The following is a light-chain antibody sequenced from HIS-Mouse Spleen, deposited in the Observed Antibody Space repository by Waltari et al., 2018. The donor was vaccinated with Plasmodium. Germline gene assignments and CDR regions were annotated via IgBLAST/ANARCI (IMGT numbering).Light chain of an antibody. Sequence: QSALTQPASVSGSPGQSITISCTGTSSDVGSYNLVSWYQQHPGKAPKLMIYEGSKRPSGVSNRFSGYKSGNTASLTISGLQAEDEADYHCCSYAGSSTFVFGGGTKLTVL. V-gene: IGLV2-23*03. CDR3: CSYAGSSTFV. CDR2: EGS. J-gene: IGLJ3*02. CDR1: SSDVGSYNL.